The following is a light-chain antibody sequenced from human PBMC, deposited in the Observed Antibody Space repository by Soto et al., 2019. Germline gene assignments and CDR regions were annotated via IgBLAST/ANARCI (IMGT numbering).Light chain of an antibody. CDR2: DAS. V-gene: IGKV3-11*01. CDR1: QNVGTY. Sequence: DIMLSQSPGTLSLSPGESATLSCRVSQNVGTYLAWYQQKPGQAPRLLLYDASYRATDASARFSGSGSGTDFTLTISSLEPEDFAVYYCQQRSNRLPITFGQGTRLETK. J-gene: IGKJ5*01. CDR3: QQRSNRLPIT.